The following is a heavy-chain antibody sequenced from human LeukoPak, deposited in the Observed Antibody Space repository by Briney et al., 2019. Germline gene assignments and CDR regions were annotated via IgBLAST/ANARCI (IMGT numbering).Heavy chain of an antibody. CDR2: IYSGGST. Sequence: QPGGSLRLSCAASEITVSTNHMTWVRQAPGKGLEWVSVIYSGGSTYYADSVKGRFTISRDTSKNTVCLQMNSLRAEDTAVYHCARGGPFTGSTPTPRASDYWGQGTLVTVSS. V-gene: IGHV3-66*01. J-gene: IGHJ4*02. CDR1: EITVSTNH. D-gene: IGHD1-7*01. CDR3: ARGGPFTGSTPTPRASDY.